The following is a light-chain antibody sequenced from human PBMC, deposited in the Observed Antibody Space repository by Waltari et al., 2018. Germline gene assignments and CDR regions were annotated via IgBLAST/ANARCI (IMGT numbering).Light chain of an antibody. CDR1: QSLVHSDGTTY. CDR2: KIS. CDR3: MQATQFPLT. J-gene: IGKJ4*01. V-gene: IGKV2-24*01. Sequence: DIVMTQTPLSSPVTLGQQASISCRSSQSLVHSDGTTYLSWLHQRPGQPPRLLIYKISNRLSGVPDRFSGSGAVTEFTLKISRVETEDVGVYFCMQATQFPLTFGGGTKVEIK.